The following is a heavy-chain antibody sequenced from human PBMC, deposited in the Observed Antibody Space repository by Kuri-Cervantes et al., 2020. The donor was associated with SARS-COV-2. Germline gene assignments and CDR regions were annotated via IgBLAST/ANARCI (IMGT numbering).Heavy chain of an antibody. Sequence: GESLKISCAASGFTFSGHWIHWVRQAPGKGLVWVSRINPDGSYTNNADSVKGRFTLSRDNSKNTLYLQMNSLRAEDTAVYYCAKPSRFTGSQPFDYWGQGTLVTVSS. D-gene: IGHD1-26*01. V-gene: IGHV3-74*01. CDR1: GFTFSGHW. CDR3: AKPSRFTGSQPFDY. J-gene: IGHJ4*02. CDR2: INPDGSYT.